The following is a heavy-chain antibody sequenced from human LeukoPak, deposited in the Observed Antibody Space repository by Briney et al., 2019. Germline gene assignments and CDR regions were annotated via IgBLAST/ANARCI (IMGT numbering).Heavy chain of an antibody. CDR1: GYTFTSYD. D-gene: IGHD6-19*01. Sequence: GASVKVSCEASGYTFTSYDINWVPQATGQGLEWMGWMNPNSGNTGYAQKFQGRVTMTRNTSISTAYMELSSMRFEDAAVYYCARATVRSRGWLFDPWGQGTLVTVSS. J-gene: IGHJ5*02. CDR2: MNPNSGNT. V-gene: IGHV1-8*01. CDR3: ARATVRSRGWLFDP.